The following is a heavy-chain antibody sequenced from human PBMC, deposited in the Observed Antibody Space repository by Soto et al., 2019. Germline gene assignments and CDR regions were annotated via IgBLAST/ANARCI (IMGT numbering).Heavy chain of an antibody. V-gene: IGHV4-4*02. J-gene: IGHJ5*01. D-gene: IGHD1-1*01. CDR1: GGSVRAPDW. CDR2: VHISGHS. CDR3: SRVRQGCSANNCYFDP. Sequence: SETLSLTCTLSGGSVRAPDWWDWVRQSPDKGLERIAEVHISGHSNYNPSLRSRVSVSTDSSKNQFYLNLNSVTAADTAIYYCSRVRQGCSANNCYFDPWGQGTQGTVCS.